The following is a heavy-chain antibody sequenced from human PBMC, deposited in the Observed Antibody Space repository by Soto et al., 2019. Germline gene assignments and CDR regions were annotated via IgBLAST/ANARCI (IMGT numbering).Heavy chain of an antibody. CDR1: SGSISPSNW. Sequence: SETLSLTCAVSSGSISPSNWWRWVRQPQGKGLEWIGEIYHSGSTNYNPSLKSRVTISVDKSKNQFSLKLSSVTAADTAVYYCATEVDGNDYWGQGTLVTGSA. CDR2: IYHSGST. D-gene: IGHD6-19*01. CDR3: ATEVDGNDY. V-gene: IGHV4-4*02. J-gene: IGHJ4*02.